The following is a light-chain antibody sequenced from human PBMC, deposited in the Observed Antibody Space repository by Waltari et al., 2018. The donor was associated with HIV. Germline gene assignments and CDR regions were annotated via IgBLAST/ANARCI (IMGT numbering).Light chain of an antibody. CDR2: KDS. J-gene: IGLJ3*02. Sequence: SYELTQPPSVSVSPGQTARIPCSGDALPKQYAYWYQQKPGQAPVRVIYKDSERPSGSTERFSGTSSGTTVTLTISGVQAEDEADYYCQSADSSDTYSWVFGGGTKLTVL. CDR1: ALPKQY. CDR3: QSADSSDTYSWV. V-gene: IGLV3-25*03.